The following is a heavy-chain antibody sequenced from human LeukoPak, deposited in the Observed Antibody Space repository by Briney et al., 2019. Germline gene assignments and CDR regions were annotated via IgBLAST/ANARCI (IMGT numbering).Heavy chain of an antibody. CDR3: ASLRFKRWFDT. CDR2: IYYSGST. J-gene: IGHJ5*02. V-gene: IGHV4-39*07. Sequence: PSETLSLTCTASGGSISSNGYYWGWIPQPPGLELVWIGSIYYSGSTYYNPSLKSRVTISVDTSKNQFSLKLSSVTAADTAVYYCASLRFKRWFDTWGQGTLVTVSS. D-gene: IGHD3-3*01. CDR1: GGSISSNGYY.